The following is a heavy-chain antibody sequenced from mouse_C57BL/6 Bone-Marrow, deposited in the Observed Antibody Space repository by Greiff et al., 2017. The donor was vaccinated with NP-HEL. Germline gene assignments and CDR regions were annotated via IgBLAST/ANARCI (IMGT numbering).Heavy chain of an antibody. Sequence: DVMLVESGGDLVKPGGSLKLSCAASGFTFSSYGMSWVRQTPDKRLEWVATISSGGSYTYYPDSVKGRFTISRDNAKNTLYLQMSSLKSEDTAMYFCSPQATFAYWGQGTLVTVSA. D-gene: IGHD3-2*02. CDR2: ISSGGSYT. J-gene: IGHJ3*01. V-gene: IGHV5-6*02. CDR3: SPQATFAY. CDR1: GFTFSSYG.